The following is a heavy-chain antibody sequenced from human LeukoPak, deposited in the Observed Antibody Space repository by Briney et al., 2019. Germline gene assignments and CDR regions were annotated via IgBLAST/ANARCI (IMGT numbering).Heavy chain of an antibody. J-gene: IGHJ4*02. CDR3: AKVAGYSSGWFGYFDY. CDR2: ISGSGGST. D-gene: IGHD6-19*01. Sequence: PGGSLRLSCAASGFTFSSYAMSWVRQAPGKGLEWVSAISGSGGSTYYADSVKGRFTISRDNSKNTLYLQMNSLGAEDTAVYYCAKVAGYSSGWFGYFDYWGQGTLVTVSS. V-gene: IGHV3-23*01. CDR1: GFTFSSYA.